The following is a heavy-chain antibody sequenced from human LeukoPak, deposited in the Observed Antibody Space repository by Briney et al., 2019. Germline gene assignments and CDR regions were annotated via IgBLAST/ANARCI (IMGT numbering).Heavy chain of an antibody. V-gene: IGHV3-23*01. Sequence: QPGGSLRLSCAASGFTNSTNYMSWVRQAPGKGLDWVSAFSGSGGSTYYADSVTGRFTISRDNARDPLYLQMNSLRAEDTAVYYCAKGYYDYVWGSYYFDYWGQGTLVTVSS. J-gene: IGHJ4*02. D-gene: IGHD3-16*01. CDR1: GFTNSTNY. CDR3: AKGYYDYVWGSYYFDY. CDR2: FSGSGGST.